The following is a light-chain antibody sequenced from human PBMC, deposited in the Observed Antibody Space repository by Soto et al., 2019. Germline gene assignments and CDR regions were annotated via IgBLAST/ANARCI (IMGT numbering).Light chain of an antibody. Sequence: EIVMTQSPATLSVSPGERATLSCRASQSVSSNVAWYPQKPGQAPRLLIYGASTRATGIPARFSGSGSGTEFTLTISSLQSEDFAVYYCQQYNNWPLTFGQGTKVEIK. CDR2: GAS. CDR1: QSVSSN. CDR3: QQYNNWPLT. V-gene: IGKV3-15*01. J-gene: IGKJ1*01.